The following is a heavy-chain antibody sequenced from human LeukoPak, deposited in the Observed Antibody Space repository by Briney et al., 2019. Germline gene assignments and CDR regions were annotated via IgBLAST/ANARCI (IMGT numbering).Heavy chain of an antibody. D-gene: IGHD1-1*01. V-gene: IGHV1-46*01. CDR3: AREGQQLKHFDY. Sequence: ASVKVSCKASGNTFIGYWIHWVRQAPGQRLEWMGAINPRGDATIGAQKFQGRVTTTRDTSTSTVYIELSSLRSEDTAVYYCAREGQQLKHFDYWGQGTLVTVSS. J-gene: IGHJ4*02. CDR2: INPRGDAT. CDR1: GNTFIGYW.